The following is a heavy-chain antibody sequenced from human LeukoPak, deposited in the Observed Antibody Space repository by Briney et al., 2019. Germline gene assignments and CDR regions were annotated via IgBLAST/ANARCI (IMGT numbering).Heavy chain of an antibody. Sequence: SETLSLTCTVSGGSISSYYWSWIRQPPGKGLEWIGYIYYSGSTHYNPSLKSRVTISVDTSKNQFSLKLSSVTAADTAVYYCARHDYSNNAFDYWGQGTLVTVSS. CDR2: IYYSGST. D-gene: IGHD4-11*01. CDR1: GGSISSYY. V-gene: IGHV4-59*08. J-gene: IGHJ4*02. CDR3: ARHDYSNNAFDY.